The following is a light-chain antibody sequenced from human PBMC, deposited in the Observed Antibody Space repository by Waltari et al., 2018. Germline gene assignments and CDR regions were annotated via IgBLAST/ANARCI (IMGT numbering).Light chain of an antibody. CDR3: QVWDSSTDHVV. Sequence: FVLTQSPSVSVAPGQTASFTCGGTNIGTNGFHWYQQRPGQAPVLVVYDDSDRPSGIPERFSGSKSGNTATLTISRVEVGDEADYYCQVWDSSTDHVVFGGGTKLTVL. V-gene: IGLV3-21*02. J-gene: IGLJ2*01. CDR2: DDS. CDR1: NIGTNG.